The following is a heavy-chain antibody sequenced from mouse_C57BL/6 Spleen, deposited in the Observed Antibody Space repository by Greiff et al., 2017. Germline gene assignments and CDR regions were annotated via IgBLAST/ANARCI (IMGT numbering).Heavy chain of an antibody. CDR1: GYTFTSYW. V-gene: IGHV1-52*01. CDR2: IDPSDSDT. CDR3: ARGRLRLNYDY. Sequence: QVQLQQPGAELVRPGSSVKLSCKASGYTFTSYWMHWVKQRPIQGLEWIGNIDPSDSDTHYNQKFKDKDTLTVDKSSSTAYMQLSSLTSEDSAVYYCARGRLRLNYDYWGQGTTLTVSS. D-gene: IGHD1-2*01. J-gene: IGHJ2*01.